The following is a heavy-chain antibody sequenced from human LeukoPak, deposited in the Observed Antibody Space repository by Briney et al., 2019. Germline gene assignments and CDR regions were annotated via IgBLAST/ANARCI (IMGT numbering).Heavy chain of an antibody. Sequence: SVKVSCKASGGAFSSYAISWVRQAPGQGLEWMGRIIPILGIANYAQKSQGRVTITADKSTSTAYMELSSLRSEDTAVYYCARAVPAANGLYYYYGMDVWGQGTTVTVSS. V-gene: IGHV1-69*04. CDR3: ARAVPAANGLYYYYGMDV. CDR2: IIPILGIA. D-gene: IGHD2-2*01. CDR1: GGAFSSYA. J-gene: IGHJ6*02.